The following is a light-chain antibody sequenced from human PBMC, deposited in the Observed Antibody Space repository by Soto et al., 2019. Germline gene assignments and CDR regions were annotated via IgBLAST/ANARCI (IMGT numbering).Light chain of an antibody. Sequence: DIVMTQSPASLAVSLGERATINCKSSQSLLNSANDKIHLAWYQQKPGQPPKLLIWRASTRDSGVPDRFSGSGSGTDFTLTINSLQAEDVATYYCQQYFSDHLTFGGGTKVEI. V-gene: IGKV4-1*01. CDR3: QQYFSDHLT. CDR2: RAS. CDR1: QSLLNSANDKIH. J-gene: IGKJ4*01.